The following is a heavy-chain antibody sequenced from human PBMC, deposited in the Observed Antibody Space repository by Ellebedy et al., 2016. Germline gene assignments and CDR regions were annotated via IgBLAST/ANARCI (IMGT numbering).Heavy chain of an antibody. CDR1: GGTFSSYA. CDR2: IIPIFGTA. Sequence: ASVKVSCKASGGTFSSYAISWVRQAPGQGLEWMGGIIPIFGTANYAQKFQGRVTITADESTSTAYMELSSLRVEDTAIYYCARDRITGVGMWYFDLWGRGTLVTVSS. CDR3: ARDRITGVGMWYFDL. D-gene: IGHD1-14*01. V-gene: IGHV1-69*13. J-gene: IGHJ2*01.